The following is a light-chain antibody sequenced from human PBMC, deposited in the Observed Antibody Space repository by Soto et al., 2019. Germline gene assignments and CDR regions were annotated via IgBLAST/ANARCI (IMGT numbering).Light chain of an antibody. CDR3: QQYGSSPTWT. V-gene: IGKV3-20*01. CDR2: GAS. Sequence: IVWMQCQGTRWMSGWDRAPLSCRAIQSVSSSYLAWYQQKPGQAPRLLIYGASSRATGIPDRFSGSGSGTDFPLTISRLEPEDFAVYYCQQYGSSPTWTSAQGTKVDIK. CDR1: QSVSSSY. J-gene: IGKJ1*01.